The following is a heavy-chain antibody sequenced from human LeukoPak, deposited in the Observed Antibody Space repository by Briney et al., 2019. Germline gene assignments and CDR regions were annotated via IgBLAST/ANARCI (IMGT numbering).Heavy chain of an antibody. D-gene: IGHD1-26*01. V-gene: IGHV3-7*01. CDR2: IKEDGSEA. CDR3: ARDGSYYAAYFDY. Sequence: GGSLRLSCAAAGFTFSRYWMSWVRQATGKGLECVAKIKEDGSEAHYVDSVKGRFTISRDNAKNSLYLQMNSLRAEDTAVYYCARDGSYYAAYFDYWGQGTLVTVSS. CDR1: GFTFSRYW. J-gene: IGHJ4*02.